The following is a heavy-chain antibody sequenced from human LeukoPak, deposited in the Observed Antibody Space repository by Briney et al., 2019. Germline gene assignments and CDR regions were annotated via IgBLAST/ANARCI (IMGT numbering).Heavy chain of an antibody. V-gene: IGHV3-64D*06. CDR3: VKGPERGYSYGPFDY. CDR2: ISSNGGST. J-gene: IGHJ4*02. Sequence: GGSLRLSCSASGFTFSSYAMHWVRQAPGKGLEYVSAISSNGGSTYYADSVKGRFTISRDNSKYTLYLQMSSLRADDSAVYYCVKGPERGYSYGPFDYWGQGTLVTVSS. D-gene: IGHD5-18*01. CDR1: GFTFSSYA.